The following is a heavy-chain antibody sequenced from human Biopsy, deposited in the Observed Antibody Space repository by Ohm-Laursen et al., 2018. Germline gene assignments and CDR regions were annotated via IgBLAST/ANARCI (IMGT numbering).Heavy chain of an antibody. CDR3: ARLYRLDDYWNDDPPDAFDV. V-gene: IGHV4-61*01. CDR1: GDSVSSGSFY. D-gene: IGHD3-3*01. J-gene: IGHJ3*01. CDR2: IYDRGST. Sequence: PGTLSLTCPVSGDSVSSGSFYWTWIRQPPGQGLEYIGYIYDRGSTANYNPSLESRVTISVDTSKNQFSLKLSSVTAADTAVFFCARLYRLDDYWNDDPPDAFDVWGQGTMVTVSS.